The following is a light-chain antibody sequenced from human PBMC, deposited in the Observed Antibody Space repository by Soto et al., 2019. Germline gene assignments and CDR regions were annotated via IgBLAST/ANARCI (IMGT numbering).Light chain of an antibody. CDR3: SSYTTVSTYV. V-gene: IGLV2-14*01. CDR1: SSDVGGYNY. Sequence: QSALTQPASVSGSPGQSITISCTGTSSDVGGYNYVSWYQQHPGKAPKLMIYDVGNRPSGVSNRFSGSKSGNTASLTISGLQAEDEADYYCSSYTTVSTYVFGTGTKVTDL. J-gene: IGLJ1*01. CDR2: DVG.